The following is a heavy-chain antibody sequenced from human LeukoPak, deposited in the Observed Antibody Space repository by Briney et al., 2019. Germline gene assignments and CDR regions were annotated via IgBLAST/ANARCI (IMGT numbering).Heavy chain of an antibody. Sequence: ASVKVSCKASGYTFTGYYMHWVRQAPGQGLEWMGWINPNSGGTNYAQKFQGRVTMTRDTSISTAYMELSRLRSDDTAVYYCARGRIAAAGSKYFQHGGQGPLFPVPS. CDR1: GYTFTGYY. V-gene: IGHV1-2*02. CDR3: ARGRIAAAGSKYFQH. CDR2: INPNSGGT. D-gene: IGHD6-13*01. J-gene: IGHJ1*01.